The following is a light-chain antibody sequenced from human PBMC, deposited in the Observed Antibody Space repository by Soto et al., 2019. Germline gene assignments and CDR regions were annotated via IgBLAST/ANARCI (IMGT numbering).Light chain of an antibody. CDR1: QSVSNY. Sequence: IVLTHSPATLSLSPGERATLSCRARQSVSNYLAWYQQKPGQAPRLLMYDTSNRAPGIPARFSGSGSGTDLTLTISSLEPEDFAVYFCQQRSKFLWTFGQGTKVEI. CDR3: QQRSKFLWT. J-gene: IGKJ1*01. V-gene: IGKV3-11*01. CDR2: DTS.